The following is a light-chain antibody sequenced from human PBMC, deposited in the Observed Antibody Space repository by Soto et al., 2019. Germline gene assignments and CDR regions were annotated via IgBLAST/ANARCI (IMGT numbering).Light chain of an antibody. V-gene: IGLV2-14*01. CDR3: SSYTSSRTRV. Sequence: QSALTQPASVSGSPGQSITISCTGTSSDVGGYNYVSWYQQHPGKAPKLMIYEVSNRPSGVSNRFSGSKSGKTASLTISGLQAEDEADYYCSSYTSSRTRVFGGGTKLTVL. J-gene: IGLJ3*02. CDR1: SSDVGGYNY. CDR2: EVS.